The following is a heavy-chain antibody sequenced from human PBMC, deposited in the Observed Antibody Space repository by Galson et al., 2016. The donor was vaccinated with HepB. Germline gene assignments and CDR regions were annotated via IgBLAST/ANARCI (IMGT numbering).Heavy chain of an antibody. V-gene: IGHV2-70*11. Sequence: PALVKPTQTLTLTCTFSGFSLNTSAVCVTWIRQPPGKALEWLARIDWDGDKYYSPSLKTRLHISKDTSKNQVVLTMTNMDQVDTATYFCARLILGKSYLDYWGQGTTVTVSS. J-gene: IGHJ4*03. D-gene: IGHD2-8*01. CDR1: GFSLNTSAVC. CDR3: ARLILGKSYLDY. CDR2: IDWDGDK.